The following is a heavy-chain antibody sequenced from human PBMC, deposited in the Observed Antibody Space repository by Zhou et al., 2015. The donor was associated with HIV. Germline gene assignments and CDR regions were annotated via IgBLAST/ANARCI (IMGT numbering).Heavy chain of an antibody. J-gene: IGHJ2*01. CDR2: IIPIFGTA. V-gene: IGHV1-69*01. CDR1: GGTFSSYA. CDR3: ARAPGIAAAGRYWYFDL. Sequence: QVQLVQSGAEVKKPGSSVKVSCKASGGTFSSYAISWVRQAPGQGLEWMGGIIPIFGTANYAQKFQGRVTITADESTSTAYMELSSLRSEDTAVYYCARAPGIAAAGRYWYFDLWGRGTLVTVSS. D-gene: IGHD6-13*01.